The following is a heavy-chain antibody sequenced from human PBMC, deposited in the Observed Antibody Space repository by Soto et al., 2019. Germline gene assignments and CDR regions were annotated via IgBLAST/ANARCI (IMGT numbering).Heavy chain of an antibody. CDR1: GGSIGSYY. D-gene: IGHD3-3*01. Sequence: QVQLQESGPGLVKPSETLSLTCTVSGGSIGSYYWNWIRQPPGKGLESIGHIYYCGSTNYNPSLTSRVTISGDTSKNQFSLKLSSVTAADTAVYYCARDGGCYYGMDVWGQGTTVTVSS. V-gene: IGHV4-59*01. CDR3: ARDGGCYYGMDV. CDR2: IYYCGST. J-gene: IGHJ6*02.